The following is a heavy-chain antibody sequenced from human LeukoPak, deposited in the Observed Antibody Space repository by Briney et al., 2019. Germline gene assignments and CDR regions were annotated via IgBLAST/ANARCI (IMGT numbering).Heavy chain of an antibody. CDR2: ISGSGGST. J-gene: IGHJ4*02. V-gene: IGHV3-23*01. CDR1: GFTFSNYG. Sequence: GGSLRLSCAASGFTFSNYGMSWVRQAPGKGLEWVAAISGSGGSTYYADSVKGRFTISRDNSKNTLFLQMNSLRVEDTVVYYCARRRYFDYWGQGTLVTVSS. CDR3: ARRRYFDY.